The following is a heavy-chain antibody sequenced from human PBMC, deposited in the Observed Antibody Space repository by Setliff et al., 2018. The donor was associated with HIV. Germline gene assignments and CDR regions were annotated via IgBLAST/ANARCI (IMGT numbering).Heavy chain of an antibody. Sequence: ASVKVSCKASGGTFNNDAISWVRQAPGQGLEWMGGIVPVLGITNYSPKFQGRVTITTDESTTTAYMGLSSLRSEDTAVYYCARDRLGHIDRPYFDYWGQGTLVTVSS. CDR2: IVPVLGIT. J-gene: IGHJ4*02. CDR3: ARDRLGHIDRPYFDY. D-gene: IGHD2-21*01. CDR1: GGTFNNDA. V-gene: IGHV1-69*10.